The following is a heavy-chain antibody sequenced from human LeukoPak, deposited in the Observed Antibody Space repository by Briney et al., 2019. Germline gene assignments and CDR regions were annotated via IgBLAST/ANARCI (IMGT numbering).Heavy chain of an antibody. CDR1: GYTFTSYD. V-gene: IGHV1-8*02. Sequence: ASVKVSCKASGYTFTSYDINWVRQATGQGLEWMGWMNPNSGNTGYAQKFQGRVTMTRNTSISTAYLDLSSLTSEDTAVYYCARASGWYERGPDYYYYYMDVWGKGTTVTVSS. CDR2: MNPNSGNT. J-gene: IGHJ6*03. D-gene: IGHD6-19*01. CDR3: ARASGWYERGPDYYYYYMDV.